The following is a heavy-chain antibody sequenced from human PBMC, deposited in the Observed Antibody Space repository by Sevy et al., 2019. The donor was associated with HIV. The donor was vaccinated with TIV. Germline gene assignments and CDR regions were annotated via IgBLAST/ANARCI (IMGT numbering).Heavy chain of an antibody. V-gene: IGHV4-59*01. Sequence: SETLSLTCTVSGDSITRYFWSWIRQPPGKGLEWIGYMYHSGSTNYNPSLKRRVSLSIDTSKNEFSLTLSSVNAADTAVYYCARDYRRDFWSGYSNYFDPWGPGILVTVSS. CDR2: MYHSGST. CDR1: GDSITRYF. CDR3: ARDYRRDFWSGYSNYFDP. J-gene: IGHJ5*02. D-gene: IGHD3-3*01.